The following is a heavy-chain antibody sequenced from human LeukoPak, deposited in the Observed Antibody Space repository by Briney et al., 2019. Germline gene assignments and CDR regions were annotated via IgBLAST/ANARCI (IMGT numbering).Heavy chain of an antibody. CDR2: ISGSGGSA. CDR3: ARDSGSYYGFDY. D-gene: IGHD1-26*01. Sequence: GGSLRLSCAASGFTFSSYAMSWVRQAPGKGLEWVSAISGSGGSAYYADSVKGRFTISRDNSKNTLYLQMNSLRAEDTAVYYCARDSGSYYGFDYWGQGTLVTVSS. V-gene: IGHV3-23*01. CDR1: GFTFSSYA. J-gene: IGHJ4*02.